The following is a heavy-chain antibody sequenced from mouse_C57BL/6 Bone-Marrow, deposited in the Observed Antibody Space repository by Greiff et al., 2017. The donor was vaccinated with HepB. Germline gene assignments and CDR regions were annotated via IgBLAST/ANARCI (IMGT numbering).Heavy chain of an antibody. J-gene: IGHJ3*01. CDR2: IYPRSGNT. CDR1: GYTFTSYG. V-gene: IGHV1-81*01. CDR3: ARSGVYYYGSTWFAY. Sequence: QVQLQQSGAELARPGASVKLSCKASGYTFTSYGISWVKQRTGQGLEWIGEIYPRSGNTYYNEKFKGKATLTADKSSSTAYMELRSLTSEDSAVYFCARSGVYYYGSTWFAYWGQGTLVTVS. D-gene: IGHD1-1*01.